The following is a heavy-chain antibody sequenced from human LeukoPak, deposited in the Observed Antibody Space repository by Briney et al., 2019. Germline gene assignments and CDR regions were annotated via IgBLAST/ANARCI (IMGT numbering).Heavy chain of an antibody. J-gene: IGHJ4*02. D-gene: IGHD1-26*01. CDR2: IYTSGST. CDR3: ARVEWGAFVDY. CDR1: GGSISSGSYY. Sequence: PSQTLSLTCTVSGGSISSGSYYWSWIRQPAGKGLEWIGRIYTSGSTNYNPSLKSRVTISVDTSKNQFSLKLSSVTAADTAVYYCARVEWGAFVDYWGQGTLVTVSS. V-gene: IGHV4-61*02.